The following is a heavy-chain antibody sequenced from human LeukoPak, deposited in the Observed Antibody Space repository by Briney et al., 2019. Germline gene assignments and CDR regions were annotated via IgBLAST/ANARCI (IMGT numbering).Heavy chain of an antibody. CDR1: GFTFSGST. J-gene: IGHJ4*02. Sequence: PGGSLRLSCAASGFTFSGSTMHWVRRAPGKGLEWVGRIRKKAYNYATTYAASVKGRFTISRDDSKNTAYLQMNSLRAEDTAVYYCTQYCPGDCYSGYWGQGTLVTVSS. V-gene: IGHV3-73*01. CDR3: TQYCPGDCYSGY. CDR2: IRKKAYNYAT. D-gene: IGHD2-21*02.